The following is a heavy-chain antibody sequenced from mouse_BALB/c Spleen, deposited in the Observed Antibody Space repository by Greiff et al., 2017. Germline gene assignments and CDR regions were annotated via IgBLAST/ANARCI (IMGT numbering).Heavy chain of an antibody. D-gene: IGHD2-14*01. Sequence: QVQLQQSGAELMKPGASVKISCKATGYTFSSYWIEWVKQRPGHGLEWIGEILPGSGSTNYNEKFKGKATFTADTSSNTAYMQLSSLTSEDSAVYYCARGVYRYLAWFAYWGQGTLVTVSA. J-gene: IGHJ3*01. CDR3: ARGVYRYLAWFAY. CDR2: ILPGSGST. V-gene: IGHV1-9*01. CDR1: GYTFSSYW.